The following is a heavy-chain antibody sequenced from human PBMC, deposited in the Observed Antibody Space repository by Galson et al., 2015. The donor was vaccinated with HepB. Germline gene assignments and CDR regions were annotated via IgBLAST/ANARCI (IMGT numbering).Heavy chain of an antibody. CDR1: GDSVSNNSAA. D-gene: IGHD4-11*01. CDR3: ARAPPSNTVPFDY. V-gene: IGHV6-1*01. CDR2: TYYRFRWYN. Sequence: CAISGDSVSNNSAAWNWIRQSPSRGLEWLGRTYYRFRWYNDYAVSVKSRITINPNTSKNQFSLQLSSVTPEDTAVYYCARAPPSNTVPFDYWGQGTLVTVSS. J-gene: IGHJ4*02.